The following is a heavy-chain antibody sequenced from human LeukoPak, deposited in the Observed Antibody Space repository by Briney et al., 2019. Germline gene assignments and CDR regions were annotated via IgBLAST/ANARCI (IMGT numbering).Heavy chain of an antibody. D-gene: IGHD1-14*01. J-gene: IGHJ6*03. CDR2: ISWNSGSI. V-gene: IGHV3-9*03. Sequence: PGGSLRLSCAASGFTFDDYAMHWVRQAPGKGLEWVSGISWNSGSIGYADSVKGRFTISRDNAKNSLYLQMNSLRAEDMALYYCAKDMYRSYNYYYYMDVWGKGTTVTVSS. CDR1: GFTFDDYA. CDR3: AKDMYRSYNYYYYMDV.